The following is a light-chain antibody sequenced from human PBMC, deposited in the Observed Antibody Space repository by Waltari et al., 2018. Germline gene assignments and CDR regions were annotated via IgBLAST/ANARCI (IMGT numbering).Light chain of an antibody. Sequence: QSALTQPASVSGSPGQSITISCTGTSSDVGTYKRVSWYQQHPGKAPKLMIYAVSKRPSGVSDRFSGSKSGDMASLIISGLQPEDEAEYFCSSYAGSSKGVFGGGTKVTVL. J-gene: IGLJ2*01. CDR3: SSYAGSSKGV. CDR1: SSDVGTYKR. V-gene: IGLV2-23*02. CDR2: AVS.